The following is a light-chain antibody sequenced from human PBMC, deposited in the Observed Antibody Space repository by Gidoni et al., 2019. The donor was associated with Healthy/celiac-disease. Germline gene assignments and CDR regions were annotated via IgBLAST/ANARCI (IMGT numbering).Light chain of an antibody. CDR3: QQFNNYPLT. CDR2: DAS. V-gene: IGKV1D-13*01. Sequence: AIQFTQSPSSLSASVGDRVTITCRASQGISSALAWYQQKPGKAPKLLIYDASSVESGVPSRFSGSGSGTDFTLTISRLQPEDFATYYCQQFNNYPLTFGGGTKVEIK. J-gene: IGKJ4*01. CDR1: QGISSA.